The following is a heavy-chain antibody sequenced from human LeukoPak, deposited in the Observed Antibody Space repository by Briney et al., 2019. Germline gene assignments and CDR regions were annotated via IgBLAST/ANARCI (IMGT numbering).Heavy chain of an antibody. Sequence: GSLRLSCAASGFTFSSYAMHWIRQPPGKGLEYIGSIYYSGSTWYNPSLKSRVTISRDTSKNQFSLTPNSVTAADTAVYYCARPLDTTLVNPFDIWGQGTMVIVSS. V-gene: IGHV4-39*01. CDR3: ARPLDTTLVNPFDI. CDR1: GFTFSSYA. J-gene: IGHJ3*02. D-gene: IGHD5-18*01. CDR2: IYYSGST.